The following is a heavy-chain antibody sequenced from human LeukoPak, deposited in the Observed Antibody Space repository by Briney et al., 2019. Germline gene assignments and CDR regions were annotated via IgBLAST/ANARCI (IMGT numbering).Heavy chain of an antibody. CDR2: IYTSGST. CDR3: ARLVGATLYYFDY. J-gene: IGHJ4*02. Sequence: SETLSLTCTVSGGSISSYYWSWIRQPPGKGLEWIGYIYTSGSTNYNPSLKSRVTISVDTSKHQFSLKLSSVTAADTAVYYCARLVGATLYYFDYWGQGTLVTVSS. V-gene: IGHV4-4*09. D-gene: IGHD1-26*01. CDR1: GGSISSYY.